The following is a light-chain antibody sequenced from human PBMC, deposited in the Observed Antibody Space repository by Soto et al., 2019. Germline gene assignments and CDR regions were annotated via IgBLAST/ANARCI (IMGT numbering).Light chain of an antibody. CDR3: HQSFSPPIT. CDR1: QTITNY. V-gene: IGKV1-39*01. J-gene: IGKJ2*01. Sequence: DIQMTQSPSSLSASVGDRVTITCRASQTITNYLNWYHQTPGKAPKLLISRASSLVSGVPSRFSGSGYGTNFSLAISGLQPEDFGSFFCHQSFSPPITFGQGTKLEIK. CDR2: RAS.